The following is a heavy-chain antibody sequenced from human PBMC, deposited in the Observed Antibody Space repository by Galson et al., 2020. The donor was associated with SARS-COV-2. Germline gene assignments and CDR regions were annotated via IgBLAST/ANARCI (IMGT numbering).Heavy chain of an antibody. Sequence: SETLSLTCTVSGGSISSHYWSWIRQPPGKGLEWIGYIYYSGSTNYNPSLKSRVTISVDTSKNQFSLKLSSVTAADTAVYYCARMTVWGSPRAFDIWGQGTMVTVSS. CDR1: GGSISSHY. V-gene: IGHV4-59*11. CDR2: IYYSGST. CDR3: ARMTVWGSPRAFDI. J-gene: IGHJ3*02. D-gene: IGHD3-16*01.